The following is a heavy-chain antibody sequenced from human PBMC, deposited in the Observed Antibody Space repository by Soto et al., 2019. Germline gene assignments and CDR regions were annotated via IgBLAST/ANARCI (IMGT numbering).Heavy chain of an antibody. CDR3: AKVNMWFGYYRDY. CDR1: GFTFSSYA. V-gene: IGHV3-23*01. Sequence: EVQLLESGGGLVQPGGSLRLSCAASGFTFSSYAMSWVRQAPGKGLEWVSGISGSDDNTYYADSVKGRFTISRDNSKNTLYLQMNSLRAEDTAVYYCAKVNMWFGYYRDYWGQGTLVTVSS. D-gene: IGHD3-10*01. CDR2: ISGSDDNT. J-gene: IGHJ4*02.